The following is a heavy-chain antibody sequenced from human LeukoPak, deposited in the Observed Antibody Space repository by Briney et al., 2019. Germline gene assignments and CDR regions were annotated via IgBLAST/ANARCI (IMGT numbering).Heavy chain of an antibody. CDR3: ARDEGVDCSSTSCYAQTGFDP. CDR2: IKQDGSEK. CDR1: GFTFSSYW. J-gene: IGHJ5*02. D-gene: IGHD2-2*01. V-gene: IGHV3-7*01. Sequence: GGSXRLSCAASGFTFSSYWMSWVRQAPGKGLEWVANIKQDGSEKYYVDSVKGRFTISRDNAKNSLYLQMNSLRAEDTAVYYCARDEGVDCSSTSCYAQTGFDPWGQGTLVTVSS.